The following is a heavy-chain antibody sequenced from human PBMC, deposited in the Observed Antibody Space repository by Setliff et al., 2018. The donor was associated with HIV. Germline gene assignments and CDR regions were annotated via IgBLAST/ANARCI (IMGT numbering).Heavy chain of an antibody. CDR3: ARLPQD. Sequence: GGSLRLSCAASGFTFRNYGMHWVRQAPGKGLEWVAIIWYDGSNKYYTDSVKGRFTISRDNSKNTLFLEMNNLSAEDTAIYYCARLPQDWGQGTLVTVSS. J-gene: IGHJ4*02. V-gene: IGHV3-33*01. CDR1: GFTFRNYG. CDR2: IWYDGSNK.